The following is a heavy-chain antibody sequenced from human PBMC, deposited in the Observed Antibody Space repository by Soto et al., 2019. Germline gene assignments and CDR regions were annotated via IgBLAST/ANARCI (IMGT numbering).Heavy chain of an antibody. CDR3: ARGSPWPVDL. V-gene: IGHV1-8*01. Sequence: AAVKVSCKACGCSFTSMHFNWVRQATGQGLEWIGWMNPHSGDTGFAQRFQGRVTMTRNTSINTAYMELRGLRSQDTAVYYCARGSPWPVDLWGQGTQVTVSS. CDR2: MNPHSGDT. J-gene: IGHJ5*02. D-gene: IGHD5-12*01. CDR1: GCSFTSMH.